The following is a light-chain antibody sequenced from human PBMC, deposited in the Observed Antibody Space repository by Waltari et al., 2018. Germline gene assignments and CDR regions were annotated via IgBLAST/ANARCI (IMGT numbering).Light chain of an antibody. Sequence: DIQMTQSPSTLSASVGDRVTITCRASQNISPRLAWYQQKTGKAPKLLISKAASLESGVPSRFSGSGSGTEFTLTITSLQPDDFATYYCHQYYSYRGTFGQGTKVEIK. J-gene: IGKJ1*01. CDR1: QNISPR. CDR3: HQYYSYRGT. V-gene: IGKV1-5*03. CDR2: KAA.